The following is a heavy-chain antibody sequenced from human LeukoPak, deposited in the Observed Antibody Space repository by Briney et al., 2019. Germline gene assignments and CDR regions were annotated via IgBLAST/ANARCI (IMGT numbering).Heavy chain of an antibody. J-gene: IGHJ4*02. CDR1: GYTFTGYY. Sequence: GASVKVSCKASGYTFTGYYMHWVRQAPGQGLEWMGWINPNSGGTNYAQKFQGRVTMTRDTSISAAYMELSRLRSDDSAVYYCARGYYDILTGYEYWGQGTLVTVSS. CDR2: INPNSGGT. CDR3: ARGYYDILTGYEY. V-gene: IGHV1-2*02. D-gene: IGHD3-9*01.